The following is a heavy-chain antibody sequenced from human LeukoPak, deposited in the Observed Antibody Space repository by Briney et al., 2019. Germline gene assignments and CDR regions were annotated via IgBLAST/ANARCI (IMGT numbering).Heavy chain of an antibody. CDR1: GYTFTSYG. CDR2: INPKSGGT. Sequence: GASVKVSCKASGYTFTSYGISWVRQAPGQGLEWMGWINPKSGGTNYAQKFQGRVTMTRDTSISTAYMELSRLGSDDTAVYFCARVIGFGELSLGHWGQGTLVTVSS. CDR3: ARVIGFGELSLGH. V-gene: IGHV1-2*02. J-gene: IGHJ4*02. D-gene: IGHD3-10*01.